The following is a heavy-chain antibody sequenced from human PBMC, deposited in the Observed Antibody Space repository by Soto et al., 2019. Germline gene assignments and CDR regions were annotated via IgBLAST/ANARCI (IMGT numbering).Heavy chain of an antibody. CDR1: GFTFSDHL. CDR2: INPDHGNT. D-gene: IGHD2-8*02. V-gene: IGHV1-3*01. J-gene: IGHJ3*01. Sequence: QVQLVQSGAEVRKPGASVNISCRASGFTFSDHLINRVSQVPGQSLEWMGWINPDHGNTKYSQTFPGRVTISRHSFASIVYVEVIDLTSEDKAVFYCASDILSVGTRANDAFDVWGQGTMVTVSS. CDR3: ASDILSVGTRANDAFDV.